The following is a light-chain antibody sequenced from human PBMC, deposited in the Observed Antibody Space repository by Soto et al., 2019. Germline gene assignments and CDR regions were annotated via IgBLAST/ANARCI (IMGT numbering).Light chain of an antibody. J-gene: IGKJ3*01. CDR1: QSVGTY. V-gene: IGKV1-39*01. Sequence: DIHMTQSPSSLSASVGDRVSITCRASQSVGTYLNWYRWKPGKVPQVLIYAASSLQSGVPSRFSGSGSGTDFTLTINSLQPEDVAISFCQQTYTIPRGFSFGPGTKVGIK. CDR2: AAS. CDR3: QQTYTIPRGFS.